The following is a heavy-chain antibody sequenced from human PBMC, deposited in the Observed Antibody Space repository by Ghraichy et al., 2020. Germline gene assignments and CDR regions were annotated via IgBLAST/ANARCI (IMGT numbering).Heavy chain of an antibody. CDR2: IKPDGREK. V-gene: IGHV3-7*03. D-gene: IGHD3-10*01. Sequence: LSLTCVASGFTFSNYWMSWVRQAPEKGLEWLANIKPDGREKYYPDSVKGRLTISRDNAKKSLYLQMDSLRAEDTAVYYCGISIDRGPIDFYYYGMDVWGQGTTVSVSS. CDR1: GFTFSNYW. J-gene: IGHJ6*02. CDR3: GISIDRGPIDFYYYGMDV.